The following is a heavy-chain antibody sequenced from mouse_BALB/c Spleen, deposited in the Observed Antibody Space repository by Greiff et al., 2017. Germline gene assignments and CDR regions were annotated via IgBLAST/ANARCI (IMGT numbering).Heavy chain of an antibody. CDR1: GYSITSDYA. V-gene: IGHV3-2*02. CDR2: ISYSGST. Sequence: EVNLVESGPGLVKPSQSLSLTCTVTGYSITSDYAWNWIRQFPGNKLEWMGYISYSGSTSYNPSLKSRISITRDTSKNQFFLQLNSVTTEDTATYYCARGGPLGMDYWGQGTSVTVSS. D-gene: IGHD6-1*01. CDR3: ARGGPLGMDY. J-gene: IGHJ4*01.